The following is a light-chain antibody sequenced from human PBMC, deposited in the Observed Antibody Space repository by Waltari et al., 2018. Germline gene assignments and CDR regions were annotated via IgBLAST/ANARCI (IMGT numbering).Light chain of an antibody. J-gene: IGKJ4*01. Sequence: DIQMTQSPSSLSASVGDRVIITCRASQAISIYFDWYQQKPGKAPNLLIYAASTLQRGIPSRFSGSGSGTHFTLTISSLQPEDFATYYCQHSYTTPLTFGGGTKVEI. CDR2: AAS. V-gene: IGKV1-39*01. CDR3: QHSYTTPLT. CDR1: QAISIY.